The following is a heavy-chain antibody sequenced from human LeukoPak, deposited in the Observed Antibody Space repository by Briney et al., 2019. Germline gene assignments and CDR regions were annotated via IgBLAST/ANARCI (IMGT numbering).Heavy chain of an antibody. CDR1: GGSIRSGGYS. Sequence: SETLSLTCAVSGGSIRSGGYSWSWIRQPPGKGLEWIGYIYYSGSTNYNPSLKSRVTISVDTSKNQFSLKLSSVTAADTAVYYCARERGRVVVAATPWDYYYYMDVWGKGTTVTVSS. CDR3: ARERGRVVVAATPWDYYYYMDV. V-gene: IGHV4-61*08. J-gene: IGHJ6*03. D-gene: IGHD2-15*01. CDR2: IYYSGST.